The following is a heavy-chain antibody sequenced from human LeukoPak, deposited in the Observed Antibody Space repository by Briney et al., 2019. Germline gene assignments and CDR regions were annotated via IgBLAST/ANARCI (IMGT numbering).Heavy chain of an antibody. Sequence: SETLSLTCTISGGSINNYYWSWIRQPPGKGLEWIGYIYYSGSTNYNPSLNSRVNISLDTSKNQFSLRLRSVTAADTALYYCARQTAKNVDTARFDFWGQGTLVTVSS. CDR3: ARQTAKNVDTARFDF. J-gene: IGHJ4*02. CDR2: IYYSGST. D-gene: IGHD5-18*01. CDR1: GGSINNYY. V-gene: IGHV4-59*08.